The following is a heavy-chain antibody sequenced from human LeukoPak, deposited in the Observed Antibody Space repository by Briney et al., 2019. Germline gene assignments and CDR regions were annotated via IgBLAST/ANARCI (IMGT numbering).Heavy chain of an antibody. CDR3: AKDIRGDYILDY. V-gene: IGHV3-9*01. J-gene: IGHJ4*02. CDR2: ISWNSGSI. CDR1: GFTFDDYA. D-gene: IGHD4-17*01. Sequence: PGRSLRLSCAASGFTFDDYAMHWVRQAPGKGLEWVSGISWNSGSIGYADSVEGRFTISRDNAKNSLYLQMNSLRAEDTALYYCAKDIRGDYILDYWGQGTLVTVSS.